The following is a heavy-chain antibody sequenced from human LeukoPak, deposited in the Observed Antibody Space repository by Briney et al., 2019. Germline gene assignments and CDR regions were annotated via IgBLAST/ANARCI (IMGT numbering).Heavy chain of an antibody. J-gene: IGHJ4*02. V-gene: IGHV1-2*06. Sequence: ASVKVSCKASGYTFTSYGISWVRQAPGQGPEWMGRINSNSGGTNYAQNFQGRVTMTRDTSISTAYMELSRLTSDDTAVYYCARDLASTSNWELDYWGQGTLVTVSS. CDR1: GYTFTSYG. CDR2: INSNSGGT. D-gene: IGHD1-26*01. CDR3: ARDLASTSNWELDY.